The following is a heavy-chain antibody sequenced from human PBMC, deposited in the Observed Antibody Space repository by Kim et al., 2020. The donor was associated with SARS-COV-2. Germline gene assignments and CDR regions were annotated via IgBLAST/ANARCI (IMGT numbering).Heavy chain of an antibody. J-gene: IGHJ5*02. CDR2: MNPNSGNT. Sequence: ASVKVSCKASGYTFTSYDINWVRQATGQGLEWMGWMNPNSGNTGYAQKFQGRVTMTRNTSISTAYMELSSLRSEDTDVYYCAREKCSSTSCYDYDPWGQGTLVTVSS. CDR1: GYTFTSYD. V-gene: IGHV1-8*01. D-gene: IGHD2-2*01. CDR3: AREKCSSTSCYDYDP.